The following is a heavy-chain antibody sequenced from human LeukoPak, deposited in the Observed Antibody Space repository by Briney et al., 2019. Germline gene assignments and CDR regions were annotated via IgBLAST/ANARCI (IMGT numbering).Heavy chain of an antibody. Sequence: PERSLRLSCEASGFTFSSYGMHWVRRAPGKGLEWMTVISHDGSNKYYVDSVKGRFTISRDNSKSTLYLQMNSLRAEDTAVYHCAKEGYYGSGSFPDSWGQGTLVTVSS. CDR3: AKEGYYGSGSFPDS. CDR2: ISHDGSNK. D-gene: IGHD3-10*01. J-gene: IGHJ4*02. V-gene: IGHV3-30*18. CDR1: GFTFSSYG.